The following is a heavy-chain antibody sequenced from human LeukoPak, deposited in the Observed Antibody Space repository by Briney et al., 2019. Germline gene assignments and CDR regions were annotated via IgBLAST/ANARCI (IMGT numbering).Heavy chain of an antibody. V-gene: IGHV4-31*03. CDR3: ARCYASGDVFDI. CDR2: IYYSGST. Sequence: SQTLSLTCTVSGGSISSGGYYWSWIRQHPGKGLEWIGYIYYSGSTYYNPSLKSRITTSVDTSKSQFSLKLSSVTAADTAVYYCARCYASGDVFDIWGQGTMVTVSS. J-gene: IGHJ3*02. CDR1: GGSISSGGYY. D-gene: IGHD3-10*01.